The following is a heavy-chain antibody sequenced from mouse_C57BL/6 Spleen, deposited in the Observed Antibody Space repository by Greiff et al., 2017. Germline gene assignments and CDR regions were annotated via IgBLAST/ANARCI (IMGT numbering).Heavy chain of an antibody. D-gene: IGHD2-4*01. CDR1: GYTFTSYG. V-gene: IGHV1-81*01. CDR3: ARKGIYYDYSYFDY. Sequence: QVHVKQSGAELARPGASVKLSCKASGYTFTSYGISWVKQRTGQGLEWIGEIYPRSGNTYYNEKFKGKATLTADKSSSTAYMELRSLTSEDSAVYFCARKGIYYDYSYFDYWGQGTTLTVSS. J-gene: IGHJ2*01. CDR2: IYPRSGNT.